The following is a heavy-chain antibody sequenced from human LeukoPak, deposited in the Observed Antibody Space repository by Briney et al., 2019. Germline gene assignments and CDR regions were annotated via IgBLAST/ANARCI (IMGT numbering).Heavy chain of an antibody. Sequence: GASVKVSCKASGYTFTSCGISWVRQAPGQGLEWMGWISAYNGNTNYAQKLQGRVTMTTDTSTSTAYMELRSLRSDDTAVYYCARDQAVAGNNWFDPWGQGTLVTVSS. D-gene: IGHD6-19*01. CDR3: ARDQAVAGNNWFDP. CDR2: ISAYNGNT. V-gene: IGHV1-18*01. J-gene: IGHJ5*02. CDR1: GYTFTSCG.